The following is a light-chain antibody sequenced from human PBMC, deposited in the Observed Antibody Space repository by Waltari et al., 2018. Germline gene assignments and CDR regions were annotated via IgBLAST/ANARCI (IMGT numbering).Light chain of an antibody. J-gene: IGKJ4*01. Sequence: DIVMTQSPLSLPVTPGEPASISCRSSQSLLHSNGYNYLDWYLQKPGQSPQLLIDLGSNRASGVPDRCSGSGSGTDFTLKISRVEAEDVGVYYCMQALQTQLTFGGGTKVEIK. CDR2: LGS. CDR3: MQALQTQLT. CDR1: QSLLHSNGYNY. V-gene: IGKV2-28*01.